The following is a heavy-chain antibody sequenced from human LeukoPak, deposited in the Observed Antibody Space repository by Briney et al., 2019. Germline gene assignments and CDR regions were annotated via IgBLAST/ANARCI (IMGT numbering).Heavy chain of an antibody. D-gene: IGHD3-16*01. CDR1: GFTFSDRY. CDR2: ISSSGSTI. Sequence: NSGGSLRLSCAASGFTFSDRYMSWVRQTPGKGLEWVSYISSSGSTIYYADSVKGRFTISRDNAKNSLYLQMNSLRAEDTAVYYCATELRFRNAFDIWGQGTMVTVSS. J-gene: IGHJ3*02. CDR3: ATELRFRNAFDI. V-gene: IGHV3-11*01.